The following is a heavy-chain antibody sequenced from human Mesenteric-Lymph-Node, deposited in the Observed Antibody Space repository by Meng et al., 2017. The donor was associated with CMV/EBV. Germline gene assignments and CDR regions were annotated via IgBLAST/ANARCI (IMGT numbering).Heavy chain of an antibody. D-gene: IGHD5-24*01. Sequence: GESLKISCAASGFTFSSYAMSWVRLAPGRGLVWVSRIISDESTTIYADSVKGRFTISRDNSKNTLYLQMNSLRAEDTAVYYCTTLATIWGQGTLVTSPQ. J-gene: IGHJ4*02. V-gene: IGHV3-23*01. CDR2: IISDESTT. CDR1: GFTFSSYA. CDR3: TTLATI.